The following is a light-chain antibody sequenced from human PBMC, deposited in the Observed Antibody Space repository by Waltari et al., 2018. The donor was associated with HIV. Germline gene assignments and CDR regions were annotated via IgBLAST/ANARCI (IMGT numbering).Light chain of an antibody. V-gene: IGLV1-47*01. CDR1: SSSIGRNY. Sequence: QSVLTQPPSASGTPGQRVTISCSGSSSSIGRNYVYWYQQPPGTAPKLLISRNNQRPSGVPDRFSGSRAGTSASLAISGLRSEEEADYYCAAWDDSLSGYVFGTGTKVTVL. CDR2: RNN. CDR3: AAWDDSLSGYV. J-gene: IGLJ1*01.